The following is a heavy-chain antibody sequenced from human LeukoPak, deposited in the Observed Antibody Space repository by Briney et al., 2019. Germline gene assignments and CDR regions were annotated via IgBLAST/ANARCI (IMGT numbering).Heavy chain of an antibody. CDR2: IGPYNGNT. J-gene: IGHJ4*02. CDR1: GYTFTSYG. CDR3: ARDQDSLVRGVIGY. V-gene: IGHV1-18*01. D-gene: IGHD3-10*01. Sequence: ASVKVSCKASGYTFTSYGISWVRQAPGQGLEWMGWIGPYNGNTNYAQNLQGRVTMTTDTSTSTAFMELGSLGSDDTAVYYCARDQDSLVRGVIGYWGQGTLVTVSS.